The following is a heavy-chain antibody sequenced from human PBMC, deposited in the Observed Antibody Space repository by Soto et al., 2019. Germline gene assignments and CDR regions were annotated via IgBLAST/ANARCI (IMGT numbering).Heavy chain of an antibody. D-gene: IGHD2-21*02. Sequence: QITLKESGPTLVKPTQTLTLTCTFSGFSLITSGVGVGWIRQTPGKALEWLALIYWDNDKRYSPSLKSRLTNTKDTSENQVILTMTNMGPVDTGKYYCAQSRCGGVCLQSYASHYHYVVDVWGQGTTVTVS. V-gene: IGHV2-5*02. J-gene: IGHJ6*02. CDR2: IYWDNDK. CDR3: AQSRCGGVCLQSYASHYHYVVDV. CDR1: GFSLITSGVG.